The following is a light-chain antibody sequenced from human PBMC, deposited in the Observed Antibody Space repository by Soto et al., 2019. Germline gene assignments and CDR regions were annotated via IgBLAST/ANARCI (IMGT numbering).Light chain of an antibody. CDR1: SSDVGGYNY. CDR3: ISYTSSSTLGHVV. Sequence: QSALTQPASVSGSPGQSITISCTGTSSDVGGYNYVSWYQQHPGKAPKLMIYEVSNRPSGVSNRFSGSKSGNTASLTISGLQAEDEADYYCISYTSSSTLGHVVFGGGTQLTVL. CDR2: EVS. J-gene: IGLJ2*01. V-gene: IGLV2-14*01.